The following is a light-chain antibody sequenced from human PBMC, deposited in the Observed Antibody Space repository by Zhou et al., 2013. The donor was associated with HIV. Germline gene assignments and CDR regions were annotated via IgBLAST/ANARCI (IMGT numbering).Light chain of an antibody. J-gene: IGKJ4*02. V-gene: IGKV1-39*01. Sequence: DIQMTQSPSSLSASVGDRLTVTCRASQSISNYLNWYRQKPGKAPELLIFAASRLESGVPSTFSGSGSGTDFTLTISRLQVEDVATYYCQHCFERPLQFGGGTKVEI. CDR3: QHCFERPLQ. CDR2: AAS. CDR1: QSISNY.